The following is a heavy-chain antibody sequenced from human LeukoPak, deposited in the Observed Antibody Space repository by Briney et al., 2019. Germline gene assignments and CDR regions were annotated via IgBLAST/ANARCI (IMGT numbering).Heavy chain of an antibody. CDR2: IYYSGST. CDR3: ARTTVVTGAEYFQH. D-gene: IGHD4-23*01. CDR1: GGSISSGDYY. Sequence: PSETLSLTCTVSGGSISSGDYYWSWIRQPPGKGLEWIGYIYYSGSTYYNPSLKSRVTISVDTSKNQFSLKLSSVTAADTGVYYCARTTVVTGAEYFQHWGQGTLVTVSS. V-gene: IGHV4-30-4*01. J-gene: IGHJ1*01.